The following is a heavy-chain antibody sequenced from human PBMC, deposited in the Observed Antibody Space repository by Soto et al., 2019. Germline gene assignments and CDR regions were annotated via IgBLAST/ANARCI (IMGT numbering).Heavy chain of an antibody. J-gene: IGHJ6*02. CDR1: GASISSDNR. CDR3: AKKVPAALRLYYFFGLDV. Sequence: PSETLSLTCAVSGASISSDNRWTWVRQPPGXGLEWIGEISQSGTTKYNPSLASRVTISVDKSKNQFSLRLTSMTAADTAVYYCAKKVPAALRLYYFFGLDVWGQGTTVTVSS. D-gene: IGHD2-15*01. CDR2: ISQSGTT. V-gene: IGHV4-4*02.